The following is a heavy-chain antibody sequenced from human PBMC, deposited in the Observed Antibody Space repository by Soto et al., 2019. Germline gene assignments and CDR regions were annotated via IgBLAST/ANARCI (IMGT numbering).Heavy chain of an antibody. V-gene: IGHV1-46*01. CDR1: GYTFTSYY. CDR2: INPSGGST. Sequence: GASVKVSCKASGYTFTSYYMHWVRQAPGQGLEWMGIINPSGGSTSYAQKFQGRVTMTRDTSTSTVYMELSSLRSEDTAVYYCARANVVPALYYYYYGMDVWGQGTTVTVSS. D-gene: IGHD2-2*01. J-gene: IGHJ6*02. CDR3: ARANVVPALYYYYYGMDV.